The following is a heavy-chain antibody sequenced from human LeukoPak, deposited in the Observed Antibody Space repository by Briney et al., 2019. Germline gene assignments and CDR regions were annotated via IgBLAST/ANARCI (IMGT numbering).Heavy chain of an antibody. V-gene: IGHV4-31*03. J-gene: IGHJ4*02. CDR1: GGSISSGGYY. Sequence: PSETLSLTCTVSGGSISSGGYYWSWIRQHPGKGLEWIGYIYYSGSTYYNPSLKSRVTISVDTSKNQFSLKLSPVTAADTAVYYCARGGSSWYGSPYFDYWGQGTLVTVSS. CDR3: ARGGSSWYGSPYFDY. CDR2: IYYSGST. D-gene: IGHD6-13*01.